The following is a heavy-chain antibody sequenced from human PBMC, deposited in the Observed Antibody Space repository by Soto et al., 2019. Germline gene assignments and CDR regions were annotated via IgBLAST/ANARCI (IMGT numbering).Heavy chain of an antibody. V-gene: IGHV4-59*12. CDR2: IYYSGTT. D-gene: IGHD3-10*01. CDR3: AREFTMVRGERYYGMDV. Sequence: SETLSLTCTVSGDSLSTYYWTWIRQPPGRRLEWIGYIYYSGTTDYNPSLEGRVTISVDTSKNQFSLNLRSVTAADTAVYYCAREFTMVRGERYYGMDVWGQGTTVTVYS. J-gene: IGHJ6*02. CDR1: GDSLSTYY.